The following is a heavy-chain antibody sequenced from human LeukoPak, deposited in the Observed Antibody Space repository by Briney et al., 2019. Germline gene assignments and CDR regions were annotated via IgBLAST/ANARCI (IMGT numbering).Heavy chain of an antibody. J-gene: IGHJ3*02. CDR1: GYSISSGYY. CDR3: ARAYGSGSYGDAFDI. Sequence: PSETLSLTCAVSGYSISSGYYWGWIRQPPGKGLEWIGSIYHSGSTYYNPSLKSRVTISVDTSKNQFSLKLSSVTAADTAVYYCARAYGSGSYGDAFDIWGQGTMVTVSS. D-gene: IGHD3-10*01. CDR2: IYHSGST. V-gene: IGHV4-38-2*01.